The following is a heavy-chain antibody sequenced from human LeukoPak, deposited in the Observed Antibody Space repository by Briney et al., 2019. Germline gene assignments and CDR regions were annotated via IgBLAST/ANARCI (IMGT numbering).Heavy chain of an antibody. Sequence: ASVKVSCRASGYTFTSYGISWVRQAPGQGLEWMGWISAYNGNTNYAQKLQGRVTMTTDTSTSTAYMELRSLRSDDTAVYYCAXXXXXEXELPXSDWFDPWGQGTLVTVSS. CDR2: ISAYNGNT. V-gene: IGHV1-18*01. CDR1: GYTFTSYG. CDR3: AXXXXXEXELPXSDWFDP. D-gene: IGHD1-26*01. J-gene: IGHJ5*02.